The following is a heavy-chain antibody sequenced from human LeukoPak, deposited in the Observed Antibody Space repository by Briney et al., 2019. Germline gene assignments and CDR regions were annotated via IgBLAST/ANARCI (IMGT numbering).Heavy chain of an antibody. CDR1: GGSISSSSYY. D-gene: IGHD1-26*01. J-gene: IGHJ3*01. Sequence: SETLSLTCTVSGGSISSSSYYWGWIRQPPGKGLEWIGSIYYSGSTYYNPSLKSRVTISVDTSKNQFSLKLTSVTAADTAVYYCAHFKGGSFDFWGQGTMVTVSS. V-gene: IGHV4-39*01. CDR2: IYYSGST. CDR3: AHFKGGSFDF.